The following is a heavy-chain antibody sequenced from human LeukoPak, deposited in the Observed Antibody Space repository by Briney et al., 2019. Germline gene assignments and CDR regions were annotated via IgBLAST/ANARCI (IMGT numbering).Heavy chain of an antibody. V-gene: IGHV4-4*07. CDR2: IYTSGST. Sequence: SETPSLTCTVSGGSISSYYWSWIRQPAGKGLEWIGRIYTSGSTNYNPSLKSRVTMSVDTSKNQFSLKLSSVTAADTAVYYCARDLDYGDEHYAFDIWGQGTMVTVSS. J-gene: IGHJ3*02. CDR3: ARDLDYGDEHYAFDI. D-gene: IGHD4-17*01. CDR1: GGSISSYY.